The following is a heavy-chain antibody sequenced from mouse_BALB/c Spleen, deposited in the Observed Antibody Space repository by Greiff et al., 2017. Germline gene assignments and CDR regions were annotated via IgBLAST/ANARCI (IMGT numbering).Heavy chain of an antibody. CDR2: INSNGGST. CDR3: ARGYYAHAMDY. Sequence: EVKVVESGGGLVQPGGSLKLSCAASGFTFSSYGMSWVRQTPDKRLELVATINSNGGSTYYPDSVKGRFTISRDNAKNTLYLQMSSLKSEDTAMYYCARGYYAHAMDYWGQGTSVTVSS. V-gene: IGHV5-6-3*01. CDR1: GFTFSSYG. D-gene: IGHD1-1*01. J-gene: IGHJ4*01.